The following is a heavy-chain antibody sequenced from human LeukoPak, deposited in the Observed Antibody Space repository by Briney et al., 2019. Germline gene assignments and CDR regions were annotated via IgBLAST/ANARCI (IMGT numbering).Heavy chain of an antibody. J-gene: IGHJ5*02. Sequence: SETLSLTCAVSGGSISSSNWWSWVRQPPGKGLEWIGGIYQSGSIKYNPSLKSRVTISVDKSKNQFSLKLSSVTAADTAVYYCARVTVTTETNWFDPWGQGTLVTVSS. CDR3: ARVTVTTETNWFDP. CDR2: IYQSGSI. D-gene: IGHD4-17*01. V-gene: IGHV4-4*02. CDR1: GGSISSSNW.